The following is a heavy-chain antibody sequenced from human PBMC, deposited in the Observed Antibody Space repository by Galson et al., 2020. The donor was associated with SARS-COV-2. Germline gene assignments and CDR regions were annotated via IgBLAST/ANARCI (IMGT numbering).Heavy chain of an antibody. CDR1: GGSFSGYY. CDR3: ARVRHRYYYGMDV. V-gene: IGHV4-34*01. J-gene: IGHJ6*02. Sequence: SETLSLTCAVHGGSFSGYYWSWIRQPPGKGLEWIGEINHSGSTNYNPSLKSRVTISVDTSKNQFSLKLSSVTAADTAVYYCARVRHRYYYGMDVWGQGTTVTVSS. CDR2: INHSGST. D-gene: IGHD4-17*01.